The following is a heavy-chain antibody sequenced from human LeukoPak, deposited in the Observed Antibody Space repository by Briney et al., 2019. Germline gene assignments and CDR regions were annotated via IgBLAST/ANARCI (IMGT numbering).Heavy chain of an antibody. CDR2: IYYSGST. CDR3: ARHRTYYYDSSGYGNFDY. CDR1: GGSISSSSYY. D-gene: IGHD3-22*01. J-gene: IGHJ4*02. V-gene: IGHV4-39*01. Sequence: SETLSLTCTVSGGSISSSSYYWGWIRQPPGRGLEWIGSIYYSGSTYYNPSLKSRVTISVDTSKNQFSLKLSSVTAADTAVYYCARHRTYYYDSSGYGNFDYWGQGTLVTVSS.